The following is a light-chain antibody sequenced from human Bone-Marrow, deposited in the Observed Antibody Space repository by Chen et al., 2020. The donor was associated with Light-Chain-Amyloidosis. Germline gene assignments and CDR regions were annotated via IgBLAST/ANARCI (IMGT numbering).Light chain of an antibody. CDR1: QGIRTD. J-gene: IGKJ1*01. CDR3: LQDNDYPQT. Sequence: IQMTQYPSSLSASIGYRVTITCRASQGIRTDLGWYQQKPGTAPKLLIYAESRVQSGVPTMFSGSGSGTYFTLTISSLQPADFATYYCLQDNDYPQTFGQGTKVEVK. CDR2: AES. V-gene: IGKV1-6*01.